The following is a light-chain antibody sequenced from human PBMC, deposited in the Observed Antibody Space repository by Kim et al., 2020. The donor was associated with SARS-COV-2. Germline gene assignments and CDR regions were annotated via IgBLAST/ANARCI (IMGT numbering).Light chain of an antibody. CDR3: LSYTSSDVWL. V-gene: IGLV2-14*03. J-gene: IGLJ3*02. Sequence: GQSITISCTGTSSDVGRYNFGSWYQHHPGKVPQLMIYDVNKRPSGVSSRFSGSKSGNTASLTISGLQAEDESDYYCLSYTSSDVWLFGGGTKVTVL. CDR2: DVN. CDR1: SSDVGRYNF.